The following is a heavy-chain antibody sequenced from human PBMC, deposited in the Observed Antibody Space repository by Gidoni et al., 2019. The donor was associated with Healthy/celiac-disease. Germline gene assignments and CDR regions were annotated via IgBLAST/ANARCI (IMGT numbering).Heavy chain of an antibody. CDR1: GGSISSYY. CDR3: ARDLPDYSNSYYYYYGMDV. V-gene: IGHV4-59*01. J-gene: IGHJ6*02. D-gene: IGHD4-4*01. Sequence: QVQLQASLPGLVKPSETLSLTCTASGGSISSYYWSWIRQPPGQGLEWIGYIHYSGRTNYNPALKSRVTISVDTSKNQFSLKLSSVTAADTAVYYCARDLPDYSNSYYYYYGMDVWGQGTTVTVSS. CDR2: IHYSGRT.